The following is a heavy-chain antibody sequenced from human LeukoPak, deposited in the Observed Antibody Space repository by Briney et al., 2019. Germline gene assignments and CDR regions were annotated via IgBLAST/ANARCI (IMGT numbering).Heavy chain of an antibody. CDR1: GFSFSNYS. V-gene: IGHV3-23*01. Sequence: PGGSLRLSCAASGFSFSNYSMTWVREAPDKGLECVSGISHNGGITHNADSVKGRFTISKDSSKSTLYLQMNSLRAEDTAVYYCAKGSLQLPGYNYYWGQGTLVTVSS. CDR3: AKGSLQLPGYNYY. D-gene: IGHD5-18*01. CDR2: ISHNGGIT. J-gene: IGHJ4*02.